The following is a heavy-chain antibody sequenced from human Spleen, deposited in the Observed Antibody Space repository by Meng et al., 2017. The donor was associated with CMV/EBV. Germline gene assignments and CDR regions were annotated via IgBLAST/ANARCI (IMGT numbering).Heavy chain of an antibody. V-gene: IGHV4-59*01. CDR2: SHYSVTT. J-gene: IGHJ6*02. D-gene: IGHD6-6*01. CDR1: GFTFSNCA. Sequence: GSLRLSCAASGFTFSNCAMSWIRQPPGKGLEWIGYSHYSVTTNYNPSLKSRVTISVDTSKNQFSLKLRSVTAADTAVYYCARDYSSSSKGMDVWGQGTTVTVSS. CDR3: ARDYSSSSKGMDV.